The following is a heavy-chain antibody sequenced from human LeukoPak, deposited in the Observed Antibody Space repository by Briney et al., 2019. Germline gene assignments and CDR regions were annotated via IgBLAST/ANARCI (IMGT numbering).Heavy chain of an antibody. CDR3: ARENGGVYYYGMDV. V-gene: IGHV3-30*03. CDR2: ISYDGSNK. J-gene: IGHJ6*02. CDR1: GFTFSSYG. Sequence: PGGSLRLSCAGSGFTFSSYGMHWVRQAPGKGLEGVAVISYDGSNKYYADSVKGRFTISRDNAKNTLYLQMNSLRAEDTVVYYCARENGGVYYYGMDVWGQGTTVTVSS.